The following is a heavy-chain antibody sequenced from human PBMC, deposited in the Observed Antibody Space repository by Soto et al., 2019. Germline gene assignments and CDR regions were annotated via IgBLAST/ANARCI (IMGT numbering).Heavy chain of an antibody. D-gene: IGHD6-19*01. CDR2: IYPRDSDT. J-gene: IGHJ4*02. Sequence: GESLKISCKVSGDSFTGFWIGWARQMPGKGLEWLGSIYPRDSDTRYSPSFQGQVTISADKSLSTAYLQWNSLQASDTAIYYCARQHPLDSRVWFTWGEGTLVTVSS. CDR1: GDSFTGFW. V-gene: IGHV5-51*01. CDR3: ARQHPLDSRVWFT.